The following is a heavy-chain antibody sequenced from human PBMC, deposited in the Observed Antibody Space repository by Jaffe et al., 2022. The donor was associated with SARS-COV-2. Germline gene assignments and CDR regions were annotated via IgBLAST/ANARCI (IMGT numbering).Heavy chain of an antibody. CDR1: GFTFSSYS. D-gene: IGHD6-13*01. Sequence: EVQLVESGGGLVQPGGSLRLSCAASGFTFSSYSMNWVRQAPGKGLEWVSYISSSSSTIYYADSVKGRFTISRDNAKNSLYLQMNSLRAEDTAVYYCARERIAAAGVFDPWGQGTLVTVSS. J-gene: IGHJ5*02. V-gene: IGHV3-48*01. CDR2: ISSSSSTI. CDR3: ARERIAAAGVFDP.